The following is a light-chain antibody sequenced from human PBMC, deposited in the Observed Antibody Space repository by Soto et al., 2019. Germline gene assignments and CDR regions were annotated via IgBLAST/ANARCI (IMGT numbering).Light chain of an antibody. CDR2: AAS. CDR1: QSISSY. J-gene: IGKJ1*01. V-gene: IGKV1-39*01. CDR3: QQNYSTPHT. Sequence: DIQMTQSPSSLSASVGDRVTITCRESQSISSYLNWYQQKPGKPPKLLIYAASSLESGVPSRFSGSGSGTDFTLTISSLQPEDFATYYCQQNYSTPHTVGQGTKVEIK.